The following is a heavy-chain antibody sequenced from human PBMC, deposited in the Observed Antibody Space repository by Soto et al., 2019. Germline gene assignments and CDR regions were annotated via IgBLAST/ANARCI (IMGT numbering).Heavy chain of an antibody. CDR1: VGSISSGDYY. J-gene: IGHJ4*02. D-gene: IGHD1-26*01. V-gene: IGHV4-30-4*01. Sequence: PSETLSLTCTVSVGSISSGDYYWSWIRQPPGKGLEWIGYIYYSGSTYYNPSLKSRVTISVDTSKNQFSLKLSSVTAADTAVYYCARAKGSYYFDYWGQGTLVTVSS. CDR2: IYYSGST. CDR3: ARAKGSYYFDY.